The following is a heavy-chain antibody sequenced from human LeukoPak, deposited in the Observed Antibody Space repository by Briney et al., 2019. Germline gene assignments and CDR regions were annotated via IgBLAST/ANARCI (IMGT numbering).Heavy chain of an antibody. D-gene: IGHD3-3*01. J-gene: IGHJ4*02. CDR2: INSDESST. CDR3: VRGRYCFDY. Sequence: TGGSLRLSSAASGCTFSTYWMHWVRQAPGKGLVWVSRINSDESSTDYVDPVKGRFTISRDNAKNTLYLQMNNLRAEDTAVYYCVRGRYCFDYWGQGTLVTVSS. CDR1: GCTFSTYW. V-gene: IGHV3-74*01.